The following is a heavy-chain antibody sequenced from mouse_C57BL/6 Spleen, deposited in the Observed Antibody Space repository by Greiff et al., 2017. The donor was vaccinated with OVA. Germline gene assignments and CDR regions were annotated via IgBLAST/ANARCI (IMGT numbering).Heavy chain of an antibody. CDR1: GISITTGNYR. J-gene: IGHJ4*01. CDR3: ARYGNYYAMDY. CDR2: IYYSGTI. D-gene: IGHD2-10*02. Sequence: EVKLEESGPGLVKPSQTVFLTCTVTGISITTGNYRWSWIRQFPGNKLEWIGYIYYSGTITYNPSLTSRTTITRDTPKNQFFLEMNSLTAEDTATYYCARYGNYYAMDYWGQGTSVTVSS. V-gene: IGHV3-5*01.